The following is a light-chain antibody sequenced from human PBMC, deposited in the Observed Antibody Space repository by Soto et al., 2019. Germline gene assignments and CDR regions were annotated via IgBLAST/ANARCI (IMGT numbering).Light chain of an antibody. V-gene: IGKV3-20*01. CDR2: GAS. CDR3: QPYGSSPRT. CDR1: QSVSSSY. Sequence: EIVLTQSPGTLSLSPGERATLSCRASQSVSSSYLAWYQQKPGQAPRLLLYGASSRATGIPDRFSGSGSGTDFTLNISRLEREDFAVYYCQPYGSSPRTFGQGTKVEIK. J-gene: IGKJ1*01.